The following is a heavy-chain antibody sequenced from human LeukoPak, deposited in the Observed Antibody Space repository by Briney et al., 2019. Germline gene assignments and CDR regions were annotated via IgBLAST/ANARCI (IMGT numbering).Heavy chain of an antibody. V-gene: IGHV3-48*03. Sequence: GGSLRLSCAASGFAFSSYEMNWVRQAPGKGLEWVSYISSSGSTIYYADSVKGRFTISRDNAKNSLYLQMNSLRAGDTAVYYCARTIEMATISYFDYWGQGTLVTVSS. D-gene: IGHD5-24*01. J-gene: IGHJ4*02. CDR1: GFAFSSYE. CDR2: ISSSGSTI. CDR3: ARTIEMATISYFDY.